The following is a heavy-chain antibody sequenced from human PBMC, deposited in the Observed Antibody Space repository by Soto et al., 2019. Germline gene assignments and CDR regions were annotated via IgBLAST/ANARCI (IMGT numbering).Heavy chain of an antibody. CDR3: ARDSAVVVPAASFDY. Sequence: QVQLVQSGAEVKKPGSSVKVSCKASGGTFSSYTISWVRQAPGQGLEWMGRIIPILGIANYAQKFQGRVTITADKSTSTAYMELISLRSEDTAVYYCARDSAVVVPAASFDYWGQGTLVTVSS. D-gene: IGHD2-2*01. CDR1: GGTFSSYT. CDR2: IIPILGIA. J-gene: IGHJ4*02. V-gene: IGHV1-69*08.